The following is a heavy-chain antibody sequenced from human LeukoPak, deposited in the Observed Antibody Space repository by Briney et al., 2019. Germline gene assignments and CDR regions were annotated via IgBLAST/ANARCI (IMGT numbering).Heavy chain of an antibody. CDR2: ISVYNGNT. D-gene: IGHD3-10*01. J-gene: IGHJ4*02. CDR1: GYTFTYYG. Sequence: GASVKVSCKASGYTFTYYGITWVRQAPGQGLEWMGWISVYNGNTNYAQKLQGRFTMTIDTSTTTAYMELWTLGSDDTAVYYCASAYGSGSYTPLDYWGQGTLVTVSS. CDR3: ASAYGSGSYTPLDY. V-gene: IGHV1-18*01.